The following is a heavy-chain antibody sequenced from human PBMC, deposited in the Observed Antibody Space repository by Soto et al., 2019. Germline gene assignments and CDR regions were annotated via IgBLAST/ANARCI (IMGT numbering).Heavy chain of an antibody. Sequence: EVQLVESGGGLIKPGGSLRLSCAASGFTFSNAWMTWVRQAPGKGLEWVGRIKSKIDGGTTDYAAPVKGRFTISRDDSKNTLYLQMNSLKTEDTGVYYCTIGLKLGRYFDWLFMGAPRFYYYGMDVWGQGTTVTVSS. CDR3: TIGLKLGRYFDWLFMGAPRFYYYGMDV. CDR2: IKSKIDGGTT. CDR1: GFTFSNAW. D-gene: IGHD3-9*01. V-gene: IGHV3-15*07. J-gene: IGHJ6*02.